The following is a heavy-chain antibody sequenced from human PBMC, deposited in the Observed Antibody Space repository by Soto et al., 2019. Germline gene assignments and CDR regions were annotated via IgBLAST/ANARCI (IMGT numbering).Heavy chain of an antibody. Sequence: GESLKISCKGSGYNFAGYWIAWVRQMPGKGLELMGIIYPSDSDTRYRPSFQGRVTISADKSISSAYLQWSSLRASDTAMYYCARGGVSTRTFDYWGQGSPVTVSS. CDR1: GYNFAGYW. J-gene: IGHJ4*02. V-gene: IGHV5-51*01. D-gene: IGHD3-3*01. CDR2: IYPSDSDT. CDR3: ARGGVSTRTFDY.